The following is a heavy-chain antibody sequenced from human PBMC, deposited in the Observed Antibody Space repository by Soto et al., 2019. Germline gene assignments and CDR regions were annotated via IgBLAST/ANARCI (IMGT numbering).Heavy chain of an antibody. J-gene: IGHJ6*02. V-gene: IGHV3-23*01. CDR1: GFTFSSYA. CDR3: AKERDYDILTGPENYSYHYGMDF. CDR2: ITGSGGYT. D-gene: IGHD3-9*01. Sequence: EVQLLESGGGLVQPGGSLRLSCAASGFTFSSYAMSWVRQAPGKGLEWVSDITGSGGYTFYADSVTGRFTISRDNSKNTLYLQMSGLRAEDTAVYYCAKERDYDILTGPENYSYHYGMDFWGQGTTVTVSS.